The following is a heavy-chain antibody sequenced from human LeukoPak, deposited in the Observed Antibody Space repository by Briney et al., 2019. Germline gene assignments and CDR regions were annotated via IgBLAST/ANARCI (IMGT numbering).Heavy chain of an antibody. Sequence: AGGSLRLSCAASGSTFSSYWMHRVRQVPGKGLVWVSRINSDGSSTSYADSVKGRFTISRDNAKNTLYLQMNSLRAEDTAVYYCARGNYHAMDVWGQGTTVTVSS. CDR1: GSTFSSYW. J-gene: IGHJ6*02. CDR3: ARGNYHAMDV. V-gene: IGHV3-74*01. CDR2: INSDGSST.